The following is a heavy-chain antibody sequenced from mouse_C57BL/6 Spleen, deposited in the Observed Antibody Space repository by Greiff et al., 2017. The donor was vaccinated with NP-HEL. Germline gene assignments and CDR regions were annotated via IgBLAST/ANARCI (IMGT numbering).Heavy chain of an antibody. CDR1: GFTFSDYG. Sequence: VQLKESGGGLVKPGGSLKLSCAASGFTFSDYGMHWVRQAPEMGLVWVAYISSGSSTIYYADTVMGRFTISRDNAKNTLFLQMTSLRSEDTAMYYCARPADSSGYFDYWGQGTTLTVSS. CDR3: ARPADSSGYFDY. V-gene: IGHV5-17*01. CDR2: ISSGSSTI. J-gene: IGHJ2*01. D-gene: IGHD3-2*02.